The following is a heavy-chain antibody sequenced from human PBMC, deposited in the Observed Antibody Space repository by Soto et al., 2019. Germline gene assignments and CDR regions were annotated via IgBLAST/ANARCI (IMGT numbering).Heavy chain of an antibody. J-gene: IGHJ5*02. CDR3: ARSLFGRSNWFDP. CDR1: GGSISGDGYY. Sequence: PSETLSLTCTVSGGSISGDGYYWSWIRQYSGRGLEWIGYIHYSGSTYSNPSLKSRVTISVDTSKTQFFLKLTSVTAADTAVYYCARSLFGRSNWFDPWGQGTLVTVSS. V-gene: IGHV4-31*03. CDR2: IHYSGST. D-gene: IGHD3-16*01.